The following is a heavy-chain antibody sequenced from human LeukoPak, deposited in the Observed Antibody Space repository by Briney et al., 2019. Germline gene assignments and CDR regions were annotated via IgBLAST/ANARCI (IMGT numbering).Heavy chain of an antibody. J-gene: IGHJ3*01. Sequence: SETLSLTCTVSGNSISSYYWSWIRQPAGKGLEWLGRIYTSGSTNYNPPLKSRVTMSVDTYKHQLSLKLNSVTAADTALCFCARDRVGAVDAFDFWGQGTMVTVSS. CDR1: GNSISSYY. D-gene: IGHD1-26*01. CDR2: IYTSGST. CDR3: ARDRVGAVDAFDF. V-gene: IGHV4-4*07.